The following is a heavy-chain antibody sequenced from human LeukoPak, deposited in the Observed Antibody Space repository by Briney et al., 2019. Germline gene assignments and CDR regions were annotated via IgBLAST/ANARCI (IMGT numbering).Heavy chain of an antibody. CDR3: ARDHSSSSPPKY. V-gene: IGHV4-59*01. J-gene: IGHJ4*02. CDR2: IYYSGST. Sequence: SETLSLTCTVSGGSISSYYWSWLRQPPGNGLEWIGYIYYSGSTNYNPSLKSRVTISVDTSKNQFSLRLSSVTAADTAVYYCARDHSSSSPPKYWGQGTLVTVSS. CDR1: GGSISSYY. D-gene: IGHD6-6*01.